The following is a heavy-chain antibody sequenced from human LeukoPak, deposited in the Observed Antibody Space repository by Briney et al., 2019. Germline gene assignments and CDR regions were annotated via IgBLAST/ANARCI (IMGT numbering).Heavy chain of an antibody. CDR3: ARDRAQTYYYGSGSSFDP. CDR1: GGSISSYY. J-gene: IGHJ5*02. Sequence: SETLSLTCTVSGGSISSYYWSWIRQPPGKGLEWIGYIYYSGSTNYNPSLKSRVTISVDTSKNQFSLRLNSVTAADTAVYYCARDRAQTYYYGSGSSFDPWGQGTLVTVSS. CDR2: IYYSGST. D-gene: IGHD3-10*01. V-gene: IGHV4-59*12.